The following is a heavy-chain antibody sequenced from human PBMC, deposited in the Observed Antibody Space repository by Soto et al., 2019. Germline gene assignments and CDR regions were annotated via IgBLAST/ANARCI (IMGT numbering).Heavy chain of an antibody. D-gene: IGHD2-21*02. CDR1: GYTFTSYD. V-gene: IGHV1-8*01. CDR2: MNPNSGNT. CDR3: ARGTAYYYYYGMDV. J-gene: IGHJ6*02. Sequence: ASVKVSCKASGYTFTSYDINWVRQATGQGLEGMGWMNPNSGNTGYAQKFQGRVTMTRNTSISTAYMELSSLRSEDTAVYYCARGTAYYYYYGMDVWGQGTTVTVSS.